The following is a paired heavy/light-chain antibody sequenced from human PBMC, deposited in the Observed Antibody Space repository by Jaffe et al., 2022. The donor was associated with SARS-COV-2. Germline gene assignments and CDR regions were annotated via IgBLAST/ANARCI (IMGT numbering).Light chain of an antibody. CDR2: SNN. V-gene: IGLV1-44*01. J-gene: IGLJ1*01. Sequence: QSVLTQPPSASGTPGQRVTISCSGSSSNIGSNTVNWYQQLPGTAPKVLIYSNNQRPSGVPARFSGSKSGTSASLAISGLQSEDEADYYCAAWDDSLNGFYVFGTGTKVTVL. CDR3: AAWDDSLNGFYV. CDR1: SSNIGSNT.
Heavy chain of an antibody. V-gene: IGHV5-51*01. CDR3: ARRRFYHNPFDY. CDR1: GYSFTNYW. CDR2: ISPGDSDT. J-gene: IGHJ4*02. D-gene: IGHD2-2*01. Sequence: EVQLVQSGAEVKKPGESLKMSCKASGYSFTNYWIGWVRQMPGKGLEWMGIISPGDSDTRYSPSFQGQVTISADNSINTAYLQWNGLKASDTAMYYCARRRFYHNPFDYWGQGTLVTVSS.